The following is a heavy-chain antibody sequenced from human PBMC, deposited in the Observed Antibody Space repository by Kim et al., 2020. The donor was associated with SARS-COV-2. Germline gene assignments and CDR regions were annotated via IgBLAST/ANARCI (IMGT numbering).Heavy chain of an antibody. CDR2: SNQSGST. V-gene: IGHV4-34*01. D-gene: IGHD6-19*01. Sequence: SETLSLTCAVYGGSFRGHYWSWIRQPPGKGLEWIGESNQSGSTNYNPSLKSRVTISVDTSRNQFSLKLSSVTAADTAVYYCARGLSAWSDDAFDIWGQGTMVTVSS. J-gene: IGHJ3*02. CDR1: GGSFRGHY. CDR3: ARGLSAWSDDAFDI.